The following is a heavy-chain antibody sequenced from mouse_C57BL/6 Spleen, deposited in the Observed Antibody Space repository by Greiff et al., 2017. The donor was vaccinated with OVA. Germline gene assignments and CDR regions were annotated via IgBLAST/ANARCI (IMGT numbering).Heavy chain of an antibody. CDR1: GYTFTDYE. J-gene: IGHJ3*01. CDR3: VRVGVYYGSSFSFAY. V-gene: IGHV1-15*01. D-gene: IGHD1-1*01. Sequence: VQLQQSGAELVRPGASVTLSCKASGYTFTDYEMHWVKQTPVHGLEWIGAIDPETGGTAYNQKFKGKAILTADKSSSTAYMELRSLTSEDSSVYYCVRVGVYYGSSFSFAYWGQGTLVTVSA. CDR2: IDPETGGT.